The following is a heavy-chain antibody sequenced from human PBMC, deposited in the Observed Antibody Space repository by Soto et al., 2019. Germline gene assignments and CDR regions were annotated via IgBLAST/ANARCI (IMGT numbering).Heavy chain of an antibody. V-gene: IGHV3-74*01. CDR2: VNSDGSIT. D-gene: IGHD5-18*01. CDR3: TRDQRYSSAV. CDR1: GFDFTNSW. J-gene: IGHJ4*02. Sequence: EVQLVESRGGLVQPGGSLRLSCAASGFDFTNSWMHWVRQAPGKGLVWVSHVNSDGSITTYADSVKGRFTISRDNAKNTVYLQMNSLRVEDTAVYYCTRDQRYSSAVWGQGTLVTVSS.